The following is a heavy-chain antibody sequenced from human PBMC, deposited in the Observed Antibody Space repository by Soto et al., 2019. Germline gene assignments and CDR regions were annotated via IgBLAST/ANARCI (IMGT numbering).Heavy chain of an antibody. Sequence: PGGSLRLSCAASGFTFSRFEMNWVRQAPGKGLEWVSYISNSGRIIYYADSVKGRFTISRDDAKNSLYLQLNSLRAEDTAVYYCAREWGTSIAAAFDYWGQGPLVTVSS. CDR3: AREWGTSIAAAFDY. J-gene: IGHJ4*02. D-gene: IGHD6-6*01. V-gene: IGHV3-48*03. CDR2: ISNSGRII. CDR1: GFTFSRFE.